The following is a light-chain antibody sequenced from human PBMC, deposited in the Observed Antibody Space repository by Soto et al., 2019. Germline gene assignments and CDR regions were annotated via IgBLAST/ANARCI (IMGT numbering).Light chain of an antibody. CDR1: QSVYNN. V-gene: IGKV3D-15*01. J-gene: IGKJ1*01. CDR2: DAS. CDR3: HQYDSIVQT. Sequence: EIVMTQSPATLSVSPGERATLSCRASQSVYNNLAWYQQKPGQPPRLLIYDASTRATATPERFSGSGSGTDFTLTISRLEPEDFAVYYCHQYDSIVQTFGQGTKVDI.